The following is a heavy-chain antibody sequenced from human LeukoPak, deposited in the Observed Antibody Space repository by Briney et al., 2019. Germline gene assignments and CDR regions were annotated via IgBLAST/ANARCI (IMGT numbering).Heavy chain of an antibody. CDR3: ARDPGNSPSPAWFDP. D-gene: IGHD2/OR15-2a*01. V-gene: IGHV1-18*01. Sequence: ASVKVSCKASGYTFTNYGISWVRQAPGQGLEWMGWISAYNGNRNYAQKLQGRVTMTTDTSTSTAYVELRSLRSDDTAVYYCARDPGNSPSPAWFDPWGQGTLVTVSS. CDR2: ISAYNGNR. CDR1: GYTFTNYG. J-gene: IGHJ5*02.